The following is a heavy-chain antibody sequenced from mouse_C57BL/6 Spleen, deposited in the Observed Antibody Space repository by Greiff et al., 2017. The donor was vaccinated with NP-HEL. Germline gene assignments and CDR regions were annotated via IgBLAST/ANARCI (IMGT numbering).Heavy chain of an antibody. V-gene: IGHV1-81*01. CDR3: ARGMVTTDYFDY. CDR2: IYPRSGNT. CDR1: GYTFTSYG. J-gene: IGHJ2*01. Sequence: QVQLQQSGAELARPGASVKLSCKASGYTFTSYGISWVKQRTGQGLEWIGEIYPRSGNTYYNEKFKGKATLTADKSSSTAYMELRSLTSEDPAVYFCARGMVTTDYFDYWGQGTTLTVSS. D-gene: IGHD2-2*01.